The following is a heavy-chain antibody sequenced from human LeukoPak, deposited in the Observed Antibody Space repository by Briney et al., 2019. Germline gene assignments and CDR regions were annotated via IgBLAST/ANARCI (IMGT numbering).Heavy chain of an antibody. V-gene: IGHV3-48*04. CDR1: GFTLSSYS. Sequence: GGSLRLSCAASGFTLSSYSMYWVRQAPGKGLEWVSHISSSSSTIYDADSVKGRFTISRDNAKNSLYLQMNSLRAEDTAVYYCARGAYYYYMDVWGKGTTVTVSS. CDR2: ISSSSSTI. J-gene: IGHJ6*03. CDR3: ARGAYYYYMDV.